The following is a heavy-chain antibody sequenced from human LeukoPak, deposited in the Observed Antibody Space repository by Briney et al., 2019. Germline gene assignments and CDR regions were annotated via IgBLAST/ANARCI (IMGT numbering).Heavy chain of an antibody. Sequence: GGSLRLSCAASGFTLSSYNMNWVRQAPGKGLEWVSFISSSSSYIQYADSMKGRFTISRDNSKNTLYLQMNSLRAEDTAVYYCARFRYCSSTSCPNGMDVWGQGTTVTVSS. CDR1: GFTLSSYN. D-gene: IGHD2-2*01. CDR3: ARFRYCSSTSCPNGMDV. J-gene: IGHJ6*02. CDR2: ISSSSSYI. V-gene: IGHV3-21*01.